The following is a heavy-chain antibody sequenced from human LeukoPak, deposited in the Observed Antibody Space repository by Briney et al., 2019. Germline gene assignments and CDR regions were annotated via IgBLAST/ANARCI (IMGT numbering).Heavy chain of an antibody. J-gene: IGHJ4*02. V-gene: IGHV4-61*02. CDR2: IYTSEST. CDR1: GGSISSSNYY. D-gene: IGHD3-10*01. Sequence: PSGTLSLTCSVSGGSISSSNYYWSWIRQPAGKGLEWIGRIYTSESTNYNPSLKSRVTISVDTSRNQFSLKLSSVTAADTAVYYCARGLWFGDENPPYFDYWGQGILVTVSS. CDR3: ARGLWFGDENPPYFDY.